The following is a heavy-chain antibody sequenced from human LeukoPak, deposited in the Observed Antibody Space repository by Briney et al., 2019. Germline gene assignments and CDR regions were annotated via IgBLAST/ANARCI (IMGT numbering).Heavy chain of an antibody. CDR1: GGSIIGYY. CDR2: IYYSGST. D-gene: IGHD3-22*01. Sequence: SETLSLTCTVSGGSIIGYYWSWIRQPPGKGLEWIGYIYYSGSTNYNPSLKSRVTMSVDTSKNQFSLKLSSVTAADTAVYYCARDKDYFDSGGAFDIWGQGTMVTVSS. CDR3: ARDKDYFDSGGAFDI. V-gene: IGHV4-59*01. J-gene: IGHJ3*02.